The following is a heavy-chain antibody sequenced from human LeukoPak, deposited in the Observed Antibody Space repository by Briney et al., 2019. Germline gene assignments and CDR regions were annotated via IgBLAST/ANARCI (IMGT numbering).Heavy chain of an antibody. CDR3: ARDRLPYYYNSSGYYPFDY. V-gene: IGHV1-69*05. J-gene: IGHJ4*02. D-gene: IGHD3-22*01. CDR1: GGTFSSYA. CDR2: IIPIFGTA. Sequence: ASVKVSCKACGGTFSSYAISWVLQAPGQGREWMGGIIPIFGTANYAQKFQGRVTITTDESTSTAYMELSRLRAEDTAVYYCARDRLPYYYNSSGYYPFDYWGQGTLVTVSS.